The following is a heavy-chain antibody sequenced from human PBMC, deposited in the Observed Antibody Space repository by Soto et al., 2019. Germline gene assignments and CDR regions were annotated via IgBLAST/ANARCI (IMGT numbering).Heavy chain of an antibody. Sequence: PSETLSLTCTVSGGSISGYYWSWIRQPPGKGLEWIGYMYNTGSTVYNPSFKSRVTISVDTSKNQFSLKLSSVTAADTAVYYCARVEETTGDYFDYWGQGTLVTVSS. CDR2: MYNTGST. D-gene: IGHD4-17*01. CDR3: ARVEETTGDYFDY. J-gene: IGHJ4*02. V-gene: IGHV4-59*01. CDR1: GGSISGYY.